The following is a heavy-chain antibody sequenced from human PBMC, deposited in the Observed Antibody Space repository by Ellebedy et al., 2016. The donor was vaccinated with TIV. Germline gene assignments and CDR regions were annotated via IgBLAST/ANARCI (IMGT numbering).Heavy chain of an antibody. CDR1: GCSISDYY. CDR2: IYYTGTT. V-gene: IGHV4-39*07. CDR3: ASTLTITIFLY. Sequence: MPSETLSLTCTVSGCSISDYYWGWIRQPPGKGLEWVASIYYTGTTYYNPSLKSRVTISLDTSKNQVSMKLTSVTAADTAVYYCASTLTITIFLYWGQGTPVTVSS. J-gene: IGHJ4*02. D-gene: IGHD3-10*02.